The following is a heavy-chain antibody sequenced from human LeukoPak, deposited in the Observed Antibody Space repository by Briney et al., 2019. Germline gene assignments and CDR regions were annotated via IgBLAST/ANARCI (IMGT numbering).Heavy chain of an antibody. CDR3: ASSPWLLVQFRFDP. D-gene: IGHD6-13*01. CDR2: IIPIFGTA. CDR1: GYSFNSQG. Sequence: SVKVSCKASGYSFNSQGMNWVRQAPGQGLEWMGGIIPIFGTANYAQKFQGRVTITADESTSTAYMELSSLRSEDTAVYYCASSPWLLVQFRFDPWGQGTLVTVSS. J-gene: IGHJ5*02. V-gene: IGHV1-69*13.